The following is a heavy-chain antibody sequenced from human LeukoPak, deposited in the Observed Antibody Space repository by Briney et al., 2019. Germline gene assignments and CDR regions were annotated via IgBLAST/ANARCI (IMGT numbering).Heavy chain of an antibody. CDR1: GYSFTSYW. D-gene: IGHD2-15*01. Sequence: GESLKISCKGSGYSFTSYWIGWVRQMPGKGLEWMGIIYPGDSDTRYSPSFQGQDTISADKSISTAYLQWSSLKASDTAMYYCARGPYCSGGSCYLGYYYYGMDVWGRGTTVTVSS. CDR3: ARGPYCSGGSCYLGYYYYGMDV. V-gene: IGHV5-51*01. J-gene: IGHJ6*02. CDR2: IYPGDSDT.